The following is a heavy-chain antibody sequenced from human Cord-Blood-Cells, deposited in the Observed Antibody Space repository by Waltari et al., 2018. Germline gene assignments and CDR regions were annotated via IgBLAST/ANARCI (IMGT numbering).Heavy chain of an antibody. J-gene: IGHJ4*02. CDR3: APGRELVILRGGVIDY. Sequence: AGLLKPSETLSLTCAVYGGSFSGYYWSWIRQPPGKGLEWIGEINHSGSTNYNPSLKSRVTISVDTSKNQFSLKLSSVTAADTAVYYCAPGRELVILRGGVIDYWGQGALVTVSS. CDR2: INHSGST. D-gene: IGHD3-3*01. CDR1: GGSFSGYY. V-gene: IGHV4-34*01.